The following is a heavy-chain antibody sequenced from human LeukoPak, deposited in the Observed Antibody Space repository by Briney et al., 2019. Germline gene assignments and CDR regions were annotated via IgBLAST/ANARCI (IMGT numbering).Heavy chain of an antibody. V-gene: IGHV4-34*01. D-gene: IGHD1-26*01. Sequence: PSETLSLTCAVYGGSFSDYYWSWIRQHPGEALEWIGYIYYTGRADYNPSLKSRVTISADTSKNRFTLKLSSVTAADTAVYYCARGPTAGSYFRVGFDYWGQGNLVTVSS. CDR1: GGSFSDYY. CDR2: IYYTGRA. J-gene: IGHJ4*02. CDR3: ARGPTAGSYFRVGFDY.